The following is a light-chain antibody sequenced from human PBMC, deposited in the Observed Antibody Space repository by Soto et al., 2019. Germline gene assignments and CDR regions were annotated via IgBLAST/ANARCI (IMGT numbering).Light chain of an antibody. CDR2: DVS. CDR1: QSVTSS. Sequence: EIVLTQSPATLSLSPGDTATLSCRASQSVTSSLAWFQQKPGLAPRLLIYDVSRRATAIPARFSGSGSGTDFTLTISSLEPEDFAVYYCQQRTTWPTFGGGTKVEIK. V-gene: IGKV3-11*01. CDR3: QQRTTWPT. J-gene: IGKJ4*01.